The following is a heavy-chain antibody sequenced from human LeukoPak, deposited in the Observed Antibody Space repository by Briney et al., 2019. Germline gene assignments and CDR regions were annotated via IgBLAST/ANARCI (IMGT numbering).Heavy chain of an antibody. CDR1: GDSVSSNSAA. J-gene: IGHJ6*03. CDR3: ARDAPKDWSYNSYYYYMDV. Sequence: SQTLSLTCAISGDSVSSNSAAWNWIRQSPSRGLEWLGRTYYRSKWYNDYAVSVKSRITINPDTSKNQFSLQLNSVTPEDTAVYYCARDAPKDWSYNSYYYYMDVWGKGTTVTISS. CDR2: TYYRSKWYN. V-gene: IGHV6-1*01. D-gene: IGHD3/OR15-3a*01.